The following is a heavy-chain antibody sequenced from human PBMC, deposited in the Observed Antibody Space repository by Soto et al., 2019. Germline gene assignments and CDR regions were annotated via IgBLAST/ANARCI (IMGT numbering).Heavy chain of an antibody. CDR3: AKVSAYSSGWFDY. J-gene: IGHJ4*02. CDR2: MSYDGRDK. V-gene: IGHV3-30*18. CDR1: GFTFSRYG. Sequence: GGSLRLSCAASGFTFSRYGMHWVRQAPGKGLEWVAVMSYDGRDKYYADSVKGRFTISRDISKNTLYLQMTSLRAEDTAVYYCAKVSAYSSGWFDYWGQGTLVTVSS. D-gene: IGHD6-19*01.